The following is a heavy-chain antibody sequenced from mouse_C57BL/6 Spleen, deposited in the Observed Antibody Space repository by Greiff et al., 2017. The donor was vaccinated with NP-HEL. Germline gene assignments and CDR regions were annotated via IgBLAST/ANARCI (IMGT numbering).Heavy chain of an antibody. CDR3: TRPNSSGDLDY. CDR2: IDPETGGT. V-gene: IGHV1-15*01. CDR1: GYTFTDYE. J-gene: IGHJ2*01. D-gene: IGHD3-2*02. Sequence: VQLQQSGAELVRPGASVTLSCKASGYTFTDYEMHWVKQTPVHGLEWIGAIDPETGGTAYNQKFKGKAILTADKSSSTAYMELRSLTSEDSAVYYCTRPNSSGDLDYWGQGTTLTVSS.